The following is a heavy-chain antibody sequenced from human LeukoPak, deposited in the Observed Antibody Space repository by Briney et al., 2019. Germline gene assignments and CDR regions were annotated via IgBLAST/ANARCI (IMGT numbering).Heavy chain of an antibody. J-gene: IGHJ6*02. V-gene: IGHV3-21*01. CDR2: ISSSSSYI. D-gene: IGHD4-17*01. CDR3: AREGTTVYYFGMDV. Sequence: GGSLRLSCAASGFTFSSYSMNWVRQAPGKGLDWVSSISSSSSYIYYADSVKGRFTISRDNAKNSLYLQMNSLRAEDTAVYYCAREGTTVYYFGMDVWGQGTTVTVSS. CDR1: GFTFSSYS.